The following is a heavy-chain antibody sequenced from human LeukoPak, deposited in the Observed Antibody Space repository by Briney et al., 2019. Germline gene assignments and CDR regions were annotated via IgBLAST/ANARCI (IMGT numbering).Heavy chain of an antibody. CDR3: AKGYRAYDSRYLFDY. Sequence: HPGGSLRLSCAASGFTFSSYEMNWVRQAPGKGLEWVSYISSSGSTICYADSVKGRFTISRDNAKNSLYLKMNSLRAEDTAVYYCAKGYRAYDSRYLFDYCGQGTLVTVSS. J-gene: IGHJ4*02. CDR1: GFTFSSYE. CDR2: ISSSGSTI. V-gene: IGHV3-48*03. D-gene: IGHD5-12*01.